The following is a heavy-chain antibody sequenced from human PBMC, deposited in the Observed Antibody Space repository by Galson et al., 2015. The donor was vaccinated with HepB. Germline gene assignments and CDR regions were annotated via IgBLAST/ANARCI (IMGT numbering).Heavy chain of an antibody. CDR2: ISYDGSNK. D-gene: IGHD6-19*01. J-gene: IGHJ4*02. Sequence: SLRLSCAASGFTFSSYAMHWVRQAPGKGLEWVAVISYDGSNKYYADSVKGRFTISRDNSKNTLYLQMNSLRAEDTAVYYCAREGVSSGWSYYFDYWGQGPRSPSPQ. CDR1: GFTFSSYA. V-gene: IGHV3-30-3*01. CDR3: AREGVSSGWSYYFDY.